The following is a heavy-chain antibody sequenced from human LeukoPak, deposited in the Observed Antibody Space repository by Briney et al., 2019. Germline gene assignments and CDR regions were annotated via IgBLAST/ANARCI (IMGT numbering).Heavy chain of an antibody. Sequence: SETLSLTCAVSGDSSTSGLYYWSWIRQPAGKGLEWIGRIYSGGRTNYNPSLKSRVTISVDTSRNQFSLKVSSVTAADTAVYYCAREGSTYYDDSSGYLGYWGQGTLVTVSS. CDR3: AREGSTYYDDSSGYLGY. J-gene: IGHJ4*02. V-gene: IGHV4-61*02. CDR1: GDSSTSGLYY. CDR2: IYSGGRT. D-gene: IGHD3-22*01.